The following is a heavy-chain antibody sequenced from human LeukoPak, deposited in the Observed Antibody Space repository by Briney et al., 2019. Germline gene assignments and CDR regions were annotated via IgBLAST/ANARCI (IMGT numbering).Heavy chain of an antibody. CDR2: ISSSSTTI. Sequence: PGGSLRLSCAASEFTFNNYGMNWVRQAPGKGLEWVSYISSSSTTIYYADSVKGRFTISRDNAKNSLYLQMNSLRAEDTAVYYCAREVYFDYWGQGTLVIVSS. CDR1: EFTFNNYG. CDR3: AREVYFDY. J-gene: IGHJ4*02. V-gene: IGHV3-48*01.